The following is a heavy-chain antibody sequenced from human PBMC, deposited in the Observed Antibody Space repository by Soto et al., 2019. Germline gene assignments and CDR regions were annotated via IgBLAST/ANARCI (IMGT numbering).Heavy chain of an antibody. CDR2: MNPNNGNT. Sequence: ASVKVSCKASGYTFTSYDINWVRQATGQGLDWIGWMNPNNGNTNYAQKLQGRVTMTTDTSTSTAYLELRSLRSDDTAVYYCARGGDYFDYWGQGTLVTVSS. J-gene: IGHJ4*02. V-gene: IGHV1-18*01. CDR1: GYTFTSYD. CDR3: ARGGDYFDY. D-gene: IGHD3-16*01.